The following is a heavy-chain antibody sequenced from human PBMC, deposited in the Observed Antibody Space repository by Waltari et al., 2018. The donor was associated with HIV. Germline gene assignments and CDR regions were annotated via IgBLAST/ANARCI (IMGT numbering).Heavy chain of an antibody. CDR1: GDTFNTSF. J-gene: IGHJ4*02. CDR3: ARGEDVSLTHLPPCFRLQF. D-gene: IGHD1-26*01. CDR2: INPDSGDT. Sequence: VQSASELRARGAAVTLSCKTSGDTFNTSFHYRFRPAPGAGLAWLGRINPDSGDTTYSQTFQGRVTMTRDTSSASAYMELTRLTSADTAMYFCARGEDVSLTHLPPCFRLQFWGQGSLVSVSS. V-gene: IGHV1-2*06.